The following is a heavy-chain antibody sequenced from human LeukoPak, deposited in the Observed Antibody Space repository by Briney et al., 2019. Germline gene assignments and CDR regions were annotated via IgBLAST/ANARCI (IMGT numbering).Heavy chain of an antibody. CDR1: GGSLSDYY. CDR3: ARSPLGTTSNYFDY. V-gene: IGHV4-59*10. CDR2: IYTSGST. D-gene: IGHD1-1*01. J-gene: IGHJ4*02. Sequence: SETLSLTCVVYGGSLSDYYWSWIRQPPGKGLEWIGRIYTSGSTNYNPSLKSRVTISVDTSKNQFSLKLSSVTAADTAVYYCARSPLGTTSNYFDYWGQGTLVTVSS.